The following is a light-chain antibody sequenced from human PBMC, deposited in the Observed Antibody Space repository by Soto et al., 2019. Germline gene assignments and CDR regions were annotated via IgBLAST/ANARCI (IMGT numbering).Light chain of an antibody. CDR3: QVWDNTYVV. CDR2: QDA. Sequence: SYELTQPPSVSVFPGQTATITCSGVKLGDKFACWYQQKPGQSPLLVIYQDAKRPSGIPERFSGSNSGNTATLTISGTQTMDEADYYCQVWDNTYVVFGGGTKVTVL. V-gene: IGLV3-1*01. CDR1: KLGDKF. J-gene: IGLJ2*01.